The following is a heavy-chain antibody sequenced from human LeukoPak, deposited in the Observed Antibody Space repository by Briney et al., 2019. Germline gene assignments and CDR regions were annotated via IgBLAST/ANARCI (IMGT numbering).Heavy chain of an antibody. CDR1: GGSFSGYY. Sequence: SETLSLTCAVYGGSFSGYYWSWIRQPPGKGLEWIGSIYYSGSTYYNPSLKSRVTISVDTSKNQFSLKLSSVTAADTAVYYCARDRSYYDSSGYSDWGQGTLVTVSS. CDR2: IYYSGST. J-gene: IGHJ4*02. CDR3: ARDRSYYDSSGYSD. D-gene: IGHD3-22*01. V-gene: IGHV4-34*01.